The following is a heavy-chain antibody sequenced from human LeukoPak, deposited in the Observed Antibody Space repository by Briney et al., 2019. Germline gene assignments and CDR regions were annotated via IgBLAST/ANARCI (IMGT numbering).Heavy chain of an antibody. D-gene: IGHD3-16*01. CDR3: AKDRTVAPGRAYGGANWFDP. CDR2: ISGSGGST. Sequence: GGSLRISCAASGSTFSSHAMSWVRQAPGKGLEWVSLISGSGGSTYYGDSVNGRFTISRDNSKNTVYLQMNSLTTEDTAVYYCAKDRTVAPGRAYGGANWFDPWGQGTLVTVSS. V-gene: IGHV3-23*01. CDR1: GSTFSSHA. J-gene: IGHJ5*02.